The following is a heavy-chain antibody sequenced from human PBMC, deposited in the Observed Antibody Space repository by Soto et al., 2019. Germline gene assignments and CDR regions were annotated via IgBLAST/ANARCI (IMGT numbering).Heavy chain of an antibody. CDR3: ARGKHYHYGMDV. V-gene: IGHV3-74*01. CDR2: INSDGSNT. Sequence: GGSLRLSWAAAGFTFSSYWMRWVRQAPGKGLVWVSRINSDGSNTFYADSVKGRFTISRDNAKNTLYLQMNSLRAEDTAVYYCARGKHYHYGMDVWGQGTTVTVSS. J-gene: IGHJ6*02. CDR1: GFTFSSYW.